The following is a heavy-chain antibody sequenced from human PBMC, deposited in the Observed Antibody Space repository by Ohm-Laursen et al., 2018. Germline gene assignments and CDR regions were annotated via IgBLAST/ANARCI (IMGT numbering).Heavy chain of an antibody. CDR3: ARTSSGGQNYGIDV. D-gene: IGHD3-22*01. V-gene: IGHV3-48*04. CDR1: GFTFSSYG. J-gene: IGHJ6*02. Sequence: SLRLSCTASGFTFSSYGMHWVRQAPGKGPEWLSYIGTSNTTIYYADSVNGRFTISRDNAKNSLYLQMNSLGAEDTAVYYCARTSSGGQNYGIDVWGQGTTVTVSS. CDR2: IGTSNTTI.